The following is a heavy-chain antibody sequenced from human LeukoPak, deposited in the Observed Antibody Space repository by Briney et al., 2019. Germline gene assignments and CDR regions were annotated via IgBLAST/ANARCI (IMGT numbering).Heavy chain of an antibody. CDR3: ARVAYGSSRGYYFDC. J-gene: IGHJ4*02. V-gene: IGHV3-74*01. CDR2: INSDGSST. D-gene: IGHD6-13*01. Sequence: PGGSLRLSCAASGFTFSSYWMHWVRQAPGKGLVWVSRINSDGSSTSYADSVKGRFTISRDNAKNTLYLQMNSLRAEDTAVYYCARVAYGSSRGYYFDCWGQGTLVTVSS. CDR1: GFTFSSYW.